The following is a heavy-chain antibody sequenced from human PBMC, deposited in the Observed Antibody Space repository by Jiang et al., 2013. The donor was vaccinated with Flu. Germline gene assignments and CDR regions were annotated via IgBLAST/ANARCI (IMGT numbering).Heavy chain of an antibody. CDR3: ARVAAPRVRGYYFDY. J-gene: IGHJ4*02. Sequence: KFQGRVTITRDTSASTAYMELSSLRSEDTAVYYCARVAAPRVRGYYFDYWGQGTLVTVSS. V-gene: IGHV1-3*01. D-gene: IGHD3-10*01.